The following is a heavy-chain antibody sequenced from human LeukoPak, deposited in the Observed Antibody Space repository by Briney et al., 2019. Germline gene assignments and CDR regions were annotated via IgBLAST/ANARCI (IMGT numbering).Heavy chain of an antibody. Sequence: KTSETLSLTCAVYGGSFSGYYWSWIRQPPGKGLEWIGEINHSGSTNYNPSLKSRVTISVDTSKNQFSLKLSSVTAADTAVYYCARGLFRGLRTTNWFDPWGQGTLVTVSS. CDR2: INHSGST. CDR3: ARGLFRGLRTTNWFDP. J-gene: IGHJ5*02. D-gene: IGHD3-10*01. CDR1: GGSFSGYY. V-gene: IGHV4-34*01.